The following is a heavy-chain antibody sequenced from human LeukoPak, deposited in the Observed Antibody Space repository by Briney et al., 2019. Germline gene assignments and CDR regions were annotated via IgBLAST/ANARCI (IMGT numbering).Heavy chain of an antibody. J-gene: IGHJ4*02. Sequence: PSETLSLTCTVSGGSISSGSYYWSWIRQPAGKGLEWIGRINTSGSPNYNPSLKSRVTISVDTSKNHFSLKRSSVTAADTAVYYCASGAPYSGYDLYFDYLGQGTLVTVSS. CDR2: INTSGSP. CDR1: GGSISSGSYY. V-gene: IGHV4-61*02. CDR3: ASGAPYSGYDLYFDY. D-gene: IGHD5-12*01.